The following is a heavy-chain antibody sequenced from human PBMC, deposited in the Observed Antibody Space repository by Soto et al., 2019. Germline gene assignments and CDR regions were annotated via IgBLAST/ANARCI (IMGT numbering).Heavy chain of an antibody. D-gene: IGHD3-22*01. J-gene: IGHJ4*02. Sequence: PSETLSLTCAVSGDSVSNYYWSWLRQSPGKGLEWIGYIYYTGMTNYNPSLKSRVITSIDTSKNHFSLKLSPVTAADTAVYYCALRSMAVVPEYWGQGTLVTVS. CDR1: GDSVSNYY. V-gene: IGHV4-59*02. CDR3: ALRSMAVVPEY. CDR2: IYYTGMT.